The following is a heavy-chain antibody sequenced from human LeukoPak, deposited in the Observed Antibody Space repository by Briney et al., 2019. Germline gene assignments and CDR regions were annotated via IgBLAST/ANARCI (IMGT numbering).Heavy chain of an antibody. Sequence: GASVKVSCKASGYTFTSYGISWVRQAPGQGLEWMGWISAYNGNTNYAQKLQGRVTMTTDTSTSTAYMELRSLRPDDTAVYYCASSYQLLPFDYWGQGTLVTVSS. V-gene: IGHV1-18*01. CDR2: ISAYNGNT. CDR3: ASSYQLLPFDY. J-gene: IGHJ4*02. CDR1: GYTFTSYG. D-gene: IGHD2-2*01.